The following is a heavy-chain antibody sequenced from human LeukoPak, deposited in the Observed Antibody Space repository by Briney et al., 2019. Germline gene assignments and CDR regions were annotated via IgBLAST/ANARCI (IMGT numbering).Heavy chain of an antibody. CDR3: TSPRGIRDGYNPGAFDI. D-gene: IGHD5-24*01. CDR2: IRSKAYGGTT. CDR1: GFTFSSYG. J-gene: IGHJ3*02. V-gene: IGHV3-49*03. Sequence: GGSLRLSCAASGFTFSSYGMSWFRQAPGKGLEWVGFIRSKAYGGTTEYAASVKGRFTISRDDSKSIAYLQMNSLKTEDTAVYYCTSPRGIRDGYNPGAFDIWGQGTMVTVSS.